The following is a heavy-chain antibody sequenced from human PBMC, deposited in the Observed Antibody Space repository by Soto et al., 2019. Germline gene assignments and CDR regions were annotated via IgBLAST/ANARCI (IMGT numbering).Heavy chain of an antibody. CDR1: GYTFTSYA. J-gene: IGHJ5*02. D-gene: IGHD3-9*01. V-gene: IGHV1-3*01. CDR3: VRAAVDVLRYFDWLSPFDP. Sequence: ASVKVSCKASGYTFTSYAMHWVRQAPGQRLEWMGWINAGNGNTKYSQKFQGRVTITRDTSASTAYMELSSLRSEDTAVYYCVRAAVDVLRYFDWLSPFDPWGQGTLVTVSS. CDR2: INAGNGNT.